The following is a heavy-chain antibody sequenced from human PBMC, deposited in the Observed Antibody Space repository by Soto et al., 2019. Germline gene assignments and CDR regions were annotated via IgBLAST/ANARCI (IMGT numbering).Heavy chain of an antibody. CDR3: ARLYCSSTSCHNGFDY. CDR2: IYSGGST. Sequence: PGGSLRLSCAASGFTVSSNYMSWVRQAPGKGLEWVSVIYSGGSTYYADSVKGRFTISRDNSKNTLYLQMNSLRAEDTAVYYCARLYCSSTSCHNGFDYWGQGTLVTVSS. CDR1: GFTVSSNY. J-gene: IGHJ4*02. V-gene: IGHV3-66*04. D-gene: IGHD2-2*01.